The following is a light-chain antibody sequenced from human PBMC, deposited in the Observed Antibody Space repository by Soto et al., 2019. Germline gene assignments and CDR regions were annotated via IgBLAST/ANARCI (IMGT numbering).Light chain of an antibody. CDR3: LHYGGSPLT. CDR2: DAS. Sequence: EIVMTQSPATLSVSPGERATLSCRASQIVSSYLAWYQQKPGQAPRLLIYDASNRATGIPARFSGSGSGTDFTLTIGRLEPGDFAVYYCLHYGGSPLTFGQGTRLEIK. V-gene: IGKV3-20*01. CDR1: QIVSSY. J-gene: IGKJ5*01.